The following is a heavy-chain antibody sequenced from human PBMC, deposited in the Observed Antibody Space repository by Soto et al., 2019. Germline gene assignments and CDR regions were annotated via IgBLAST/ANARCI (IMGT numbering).Heavy chain of an antibody. CDR2: INPSGGST. Sequence: ASVKVSCKASGYTFTSYYMHWVRQAPGQGLEWMGIINPSGGSTSYAQKFQGRVTMTRDTSTSTVYMELSSLRSEDTAVYYCARYCTSCPPYYYGMDVWGQGTTVTVSS. D-gene: IGHD2-2*01. J-gene: IGHJ6*02. CDR3: ARYCTSCPPYYYGMDV. CDR1: GYTFTSYY. V-gene: IGHV1-46*01.